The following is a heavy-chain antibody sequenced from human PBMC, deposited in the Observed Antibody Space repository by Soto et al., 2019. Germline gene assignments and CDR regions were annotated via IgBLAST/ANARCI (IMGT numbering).Heavy chain of an antibody. Sequence: ASVKVSCKASGYTFTGYYMRWVRQAPGQGLEWMGWINPNSGGTNYAQKFQGWVTMTRDTSISTAYMELSRLRSDDTAVYYCARETDYGSGIINWGQGTLVTVSS. CDR2: INPNSGGT. J-gene: IGHJ4*02. CDR1: GYTFTGYY. V-gene: IGHV1-2*04. D-gene: IGHD3-10*01. CDR3: ARETDYGSGIIN.